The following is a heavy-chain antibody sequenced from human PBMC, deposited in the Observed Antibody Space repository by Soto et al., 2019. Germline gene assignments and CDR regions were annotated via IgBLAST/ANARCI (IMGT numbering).Heavy chain of an antibody. Sequence: SETLSLTCAVYGGSFSGYYWSWIRQPPGKGLEWIGEINHSGSTNYNPSLKSRVTISVDTSKNQFSLKLSSVTAADTAVYYCARGGRYYYGSGRGNYYYGMDVWGQGTTVS. V-gene: IGHV4-34*01. D-gene: IGHD3-10*01. CDR3: ARGGRYYYGSGRGNYYYGMDV. CDR2: INHSGST. J-gene: IGHJ6*02. CDR1: GGSFSGYY.